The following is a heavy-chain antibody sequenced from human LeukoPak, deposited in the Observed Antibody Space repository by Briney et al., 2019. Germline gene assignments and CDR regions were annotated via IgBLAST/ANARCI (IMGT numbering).Heavy chain of an antibody. CDR1: GFIFSHYG. D-gene: IGHD6-6*01. Sequence: GRSLRLSCAASGFIFSHYGMHWVRQAPGKGLEWVAVIQNDASTENFADSVKGRFTISRDNSKNTLYLQMSSLRADDTAVYYCVKDRSIAAPNNDFFDSWGQGALVTVSS. V-gene: IGHV3-30*18. CDR3: VKDRSIAAPNNDFFDS. J-gene: IGHJ4*02. CDR2: IQNDASTE.